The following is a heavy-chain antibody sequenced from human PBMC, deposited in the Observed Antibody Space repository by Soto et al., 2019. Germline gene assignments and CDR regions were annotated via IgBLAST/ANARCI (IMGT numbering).Heavy chain of an antibody. V-gene: IGHV1-18*04. CDR1: GYTFTSYG. CDR2: ISAYNGNT. CDR3: ARAVEWLLRYYFDY. J-gene: IGHJ4*02. Sequence: ASVKVSCKASGYTFTSYGISWVRQAPGQGLEWMGWISAYNGNTDYAQKLQGRVTMTTDTSTSTAYMELRSLRSDDTAVYYSARAVEWLLRYYFDYWGQGTLVTVSS. D-gene: IGHD3-3*01.